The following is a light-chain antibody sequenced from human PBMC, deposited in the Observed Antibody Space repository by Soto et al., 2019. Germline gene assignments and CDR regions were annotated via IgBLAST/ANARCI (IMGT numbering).Light chain of an antibody. CDR3: TSYTSSGTYV. CDR2: DVS. V-gene: IGLV2-14*01. J-gene: IGLJ1*01. CDR1: SSDVGGYNY. Sequence: QSALTQPASVSGSPGQSITISCTGTSSDVGGYNYVSWHQQHPGKAPKLTIYDVSSRPSGVSNRFSASKSGNTASLTISGLQAEDEADYYCTSYTSSGTYVFGIGTKVPVL.